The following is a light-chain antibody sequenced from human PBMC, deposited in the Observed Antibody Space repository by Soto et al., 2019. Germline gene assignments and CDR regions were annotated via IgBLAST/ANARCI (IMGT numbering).Light chain of an antibody. J-gene: IGKJ5*01. CDR2: GAS. Sequence: EIVLPPSQGTLSLSPVEIATLYCSSSQTVIHNYLAWHKQKPGQTPRLLVYGASNRATGIPARFSGSGSGKDFTITISRLETEDLAVYYCQQHGSSPITCGQGTRLEIK. CDR1: QTVIHNY. V-gene: IGKV3-20*01. CDR3: QQHGSSPIT.